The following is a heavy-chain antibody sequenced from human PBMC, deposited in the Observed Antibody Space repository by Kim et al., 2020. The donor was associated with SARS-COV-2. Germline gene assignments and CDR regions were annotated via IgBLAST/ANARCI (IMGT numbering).Heavy chain of an antibody. V-gene: IGHV4-59*01. Sequence: SETLSLTCTVSHGSIIGTFWTWIRQPPGKGLEWIGYIYYSGSTKYNPSLESRVTMSVDTSKNQFSLRVSSVTTADTAMYFCARGGATAVIFDIWGQGTM. J-gene: IGHJ3*02. D-gene: IGHD2-21*02. CDR2: IYYSGST. CDR1: HGSIIGTF. CDR3: ARGGATAVIFDI.